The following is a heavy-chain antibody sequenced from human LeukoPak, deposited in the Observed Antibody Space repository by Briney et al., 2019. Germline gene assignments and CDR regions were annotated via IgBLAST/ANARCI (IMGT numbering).Heavy chain of an antibody. D-gene: IGHD2-15*01. CDR3: ARLFCSGASCSRGGGFDY. Sequence: SETLSLTCTVSGASISSGGYFWTWIRQHPGKGLEWIGYISYSGSPYYSPSLESRVTISADTSQNQFSLKLNSVTAADTAIYYCARLFCSGASCSRGGGFDYWGQGTLATVSS. V-gene: IGHV4-31*03. CDR1: GASISSGGYF. J-gene: IGHJ4*02. CDR2: ISYSGSP.